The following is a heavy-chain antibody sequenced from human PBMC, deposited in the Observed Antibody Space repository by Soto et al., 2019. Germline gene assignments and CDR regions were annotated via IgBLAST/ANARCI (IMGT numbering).Heavy chain of an antibody. CDR2: ISHSGRT. V-gene: IGHV4-61*01. D-gene: IGHD3-10*01. J-gene: IGHJ4*02. CDR3: SYGSSFDY. Sequence: QVQLQESGPGLVKPSETLSLICTVSGASLRSGSYYWSWIRQPPGKGLEWIGYISHSGRTNYDPSLKSRLTMSVDTSQNKFSLQLNSVTAADTAVYYCSYGSSFDYWGQGTLVTVSS. CDR1: GASLRSGSYY.